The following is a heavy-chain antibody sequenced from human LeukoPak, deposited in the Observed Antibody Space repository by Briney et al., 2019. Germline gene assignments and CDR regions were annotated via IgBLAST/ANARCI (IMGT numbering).Heavy chain of an antibody. J-gene: IGHJ2*01. Sequence: HPGGSLRLSCTASGLSHSSNNMHWLRQTPGGGLECLSYLSAGSGTVFSADSVKGRFTISRDNARESLSLQMNSLRVEDTAVYYCTRDLGLRRMIWGRGTVVIVSS. CDR3: TRDLGLRRMI. CDR1: GLSHSSNN. D-gene: IGHD6-25*01. CDR2: LSAGSGTV. V-gene: IGHV3-48*04.